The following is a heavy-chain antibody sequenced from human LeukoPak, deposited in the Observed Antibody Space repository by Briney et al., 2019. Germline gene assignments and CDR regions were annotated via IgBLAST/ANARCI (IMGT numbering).Heavy chain of an antibody. Sequence: GGSLRLSCAASGFTFSSYSMNWVRQAPGKGLEWVSSITSSSSYIYYADSVKGRFTISRDNAKNSLYLQMNSLRAEDTAVYYCARQYGSGSYYPPFDYWGQGTLVTVSS. D-gene: IGHD3-10*01. V-gene: IGHV3-21*01. CDR2: ITSSSSYI. CDR1: GFTFSSYS. J-gene: IGHJ4*02. CDR3: ARQYGSGSYYPPFDY.